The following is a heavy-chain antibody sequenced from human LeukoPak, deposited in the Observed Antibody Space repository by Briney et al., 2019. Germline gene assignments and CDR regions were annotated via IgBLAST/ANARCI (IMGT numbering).Heavy chain of an antibody. D-gene: IGHD3-10*01. J-gene: IGHJ4*02. V-gene: IGHV3-20*04. CDR2: TNWNGGST. Sequence: PGGSLRLSCAASGFTFDNYGMSWVRQAPGKGLEWLSGTNWNGGSTGYADSVKGRFTISRDNAKNFLYLQMNSLRVEDTASYYCARGRGSGSYNSIHYWGQGTLVTVSS. CDR1: GFTFDNYG. CDR3: ARGRGSGSYNSIHY.